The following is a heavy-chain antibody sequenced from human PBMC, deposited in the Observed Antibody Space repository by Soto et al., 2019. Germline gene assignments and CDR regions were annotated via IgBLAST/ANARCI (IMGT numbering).Heavy chain of an antibody. V-gene: IGHV3-48*02. CDR3: VRDHRWDFYI. J-gene: IGHJ3*02. CDR1: GFTFSSYA. Sequence: EVQLVESGGGLVQPGGSLRVSCVASGFTFSSYALNWVRQAPGKGLEWVSYISVGGGSIFYADSVKGRFTISRGDATTSLYLQMNSLRDEDTAVYYCVRDHRWDFYIWGQGTMVTVSS. CDR2: ISVGGGSI. D-gene: IGHD1-26*01.